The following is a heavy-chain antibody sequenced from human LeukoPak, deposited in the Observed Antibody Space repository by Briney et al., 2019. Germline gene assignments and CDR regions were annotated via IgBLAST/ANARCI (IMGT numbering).Heavy chain of an antibody. V-gene: IGHV1-2*02. CDR1: GYTLTDNH. D-gene: IGHD1-26*01. CDR2: IDPNSGVT. CDR3: ARELGINAFDV. J-gene: IGHJ3*01. Sequence: ASVEVSCKASGYTLTDNHLYWVRQAPGQGLEWMGWIDPNSGVTNFAQNFQGRLTMTTDTSISTAYMELSRLTSDDTTVYYCARELGINAFDVWGQGTLVTVSS.